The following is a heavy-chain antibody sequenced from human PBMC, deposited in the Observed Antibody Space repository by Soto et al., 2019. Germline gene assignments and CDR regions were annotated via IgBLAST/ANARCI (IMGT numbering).Heavy chain of an antibody. D-gene: IGHD3-9*01. Sequence: SETLSLTCTVSGGSISSYYWSWIRQPPGKGLEWIGYIYYSGSTNYNPSLKSRVTISVDTSKNQFSLKLSSVTAADTAVYYCAAFYYSILTGNFAFDMWGHGTMVTV. V-gene: IGHV4-59*01. CDR3: AAFYYSILTGNFAFDM. J-gene: IGHJ3*02. CDR2: IYYSGST. CDR1: GGSISSYY.